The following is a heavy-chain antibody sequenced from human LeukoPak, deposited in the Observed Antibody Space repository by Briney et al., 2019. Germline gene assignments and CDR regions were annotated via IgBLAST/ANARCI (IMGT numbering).Heavy chain of an antibody. CDR1: GFTFSSYA. Sequence: GSPRLSCAASGFTFSSYAMSWVHQAPGKGLEWVSAISGSGGSTYYADSVKGRFTISRDNSKNTLYLQMNSLRAEDTAVYYCANDMDTAMVHDSLFDYWGQGTLVTVSS. J-gene: IGHJ4*02. CDR3: ANDMDTAMVHDSLFDY. V-gene: IGHV3-23*01. CDR2: ISGSGGST. D-gene: IGHD5-18*01.